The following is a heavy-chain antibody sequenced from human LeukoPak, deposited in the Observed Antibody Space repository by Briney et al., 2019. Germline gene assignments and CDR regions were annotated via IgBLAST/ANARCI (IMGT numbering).Heavy chain of an antibody. CDR1: GYTFTSYY. V-gene: IGHV1-46*01. CDR2: INTSGGST. J-gene: IGHJ4*02. D-gene: IGHD6-19*01. CDR3: VRSVGSSGWYGEFDY. Sequence: ASVKVSCKASGYTFTSYYMHWVRQAPGHGLEWMGIINTSGGSTSYVQKLQGRVTMTRDTSTSTVYMEVSSLRSEDTAVYFCVRSVGSSGWYGEFDYWGQGTLVPVSS.